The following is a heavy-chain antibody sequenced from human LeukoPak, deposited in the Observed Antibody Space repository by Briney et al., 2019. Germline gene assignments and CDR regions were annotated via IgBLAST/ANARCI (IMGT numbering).Heavy chain of an antibody. CDR2: IWYDGSNK. CDR1: GFTFSSYG. CDR3: ARALNYRGNYFFDF. V-gene: IGHV3-33*01. Sequence: GGSLRLSCAASGFTFSSYGMHWVRQAPGKGLEWVALIWYDGSNKYFADSVKGRFTISRDNSKNTLYLQMNSLRAEDTAVYYCARALNYRGNYFFDFWGQGTLGTVSS. J-gene: IGHJ4*02. D-gene: IGHD4-23*01.